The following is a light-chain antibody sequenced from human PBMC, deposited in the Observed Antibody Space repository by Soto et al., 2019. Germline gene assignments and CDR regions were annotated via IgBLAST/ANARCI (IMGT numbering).Light chain of an antibody. V-gene: IGLV2-14*01. CDR1: SSDVGGYNY. CDR3: SSYTSSSTPYV. J-gene: IGLJ1*01. Sequence: QSVLTQDASVSGSPGQSITIPCTGTSSDVGGYNYVSWYQQHPGKAPKLMIYDDSNRPSGVSNRFSGSKSGNTASLSISGLQAEDEADYYCSSYTSSSTPYVFGTGTKVTVL. CDR2: DDS.